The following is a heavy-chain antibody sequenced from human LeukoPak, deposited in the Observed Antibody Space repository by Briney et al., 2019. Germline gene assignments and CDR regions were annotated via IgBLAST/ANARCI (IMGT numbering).Heavy chain of an antibody. CDR2: IYHSGST. J-gene: IGHJ4*02. CDR1: GYSISSGYY. Sequence: SETLSLTCAVSGYSISSGYYWGWIRQPPGKGLEWIGSIYHSGSTYYNPSLKSRVTISVDTSKNQFSLKLSSVTAADTAVYYCARRGRAGLLWFGELTEYYFDYWGQGTLVTVSS. D-gene: IGHD3-10*01. V-gene: IGHV4-38-2*01. CDR3: ARRGRAGLLWFGELTEYYFDY.